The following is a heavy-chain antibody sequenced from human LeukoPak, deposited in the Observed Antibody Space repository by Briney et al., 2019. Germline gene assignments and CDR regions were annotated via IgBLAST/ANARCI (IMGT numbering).Heavy chain of an antibody. CDR2: IYYSGST. Sequence: PSQTLSLTCTVSGGSISSGGYYWSWIRQHPGKGLEWIGYIYYSGSTYYNPSLKSRVTISVDTSKNQFSLKLSSVTAADTAVYYCARLTYYYDSSGYVKLYYFDYWGQGTLVTVSS. CDR3: ARLTYYYDSSGYVKLYYFDY. J-gene: IGHJ4*02. CDR1: GGSISSGGYY. V-gene: IGHV4-31*03. D-gene: IGHD3-22*01.